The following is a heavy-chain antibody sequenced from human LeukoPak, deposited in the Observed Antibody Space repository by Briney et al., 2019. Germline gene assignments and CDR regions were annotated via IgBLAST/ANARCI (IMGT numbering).Heavy chain of an antibody. CDR2: ISAYNGNT. D-gene: IGHD3-22*01. V-gene: IGHV1-18*01. CDR1: GYTFTSYG. Sequence: GASVKVSCKASGYTFTSYGISWVRQPPGQGREWMGWISAYNGNTNYAQKLQGRATMTTDTSTSTAYMELRSLRSDDTAVYYCARAADYYDGSGYSSYFDYWGQGTLVTVSP. CDR3: ARAADYYDGSGYSSYFDY. J-gene: IGHJ4*02.